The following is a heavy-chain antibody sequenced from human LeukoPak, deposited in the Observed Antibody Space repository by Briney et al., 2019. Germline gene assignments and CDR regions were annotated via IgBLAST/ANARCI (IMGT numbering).Heavy chain of an antibody. D-gene: IGHD4-23*01. CDR1: GFSISNNA. V-gene: IGHV3-30*02. Sequence: GGSLRLSCAASGFSISNNAMHWVRQAPGRGLEWVAFIRYDGNNKNYADSVKGRFTISRDNSRDTLYLQMNSLRADETAVFYCTKVDDYGAKTRLPKYNWFDPWGQGTLVTVSS. CDR3: TKVDDYGAKTRLPKYNWFDP. CDR2: IRYDGNNK. J-gene: IGHJ5*02.